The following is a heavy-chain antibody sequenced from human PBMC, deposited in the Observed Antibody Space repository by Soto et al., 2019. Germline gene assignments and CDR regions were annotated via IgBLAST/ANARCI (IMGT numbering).Heavy chain of an antibody. V-gene: IGHV3-30*18. CDR1: GFTFSSYG. D-gene: IGHD2-15*01. CDR3: AKDSGYCSGGSCYRFDY. J-gene: IGHJ4*02. CDR2: ISYDGSNK. Sequence: GGSLRLSCAASGFTFSSYGMHWVRQAPGKGLEWVAVISYDGSNKYYADSVKGRFTISRDNSKNTLYLQMNSLRAEDTAVYYCAKDSGYCSGGSCYRFDYWGQGT.